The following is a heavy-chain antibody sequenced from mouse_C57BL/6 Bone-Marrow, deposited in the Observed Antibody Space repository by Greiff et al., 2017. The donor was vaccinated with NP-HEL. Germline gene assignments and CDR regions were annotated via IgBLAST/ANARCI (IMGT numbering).Heavy chain of an antibody. J-gene: IGHJ3*01. CDR3: ARSPTSY. Sequence: EVKLMESGPELVKPGASVKISCKASGYSFTGYYMNWVKQSPGKSLEWIGEINPSTGGTTYNQKFKAKATLTVDKSSSTAYMQLKSLTSEDSAVYYCARSPTSYWGQGTLVTVSA. CDR2: INPSTGGT. D-gene: IGHD2-10*01. CDR1: GYSFTGYY. V-gene: IGHV1-42*01.